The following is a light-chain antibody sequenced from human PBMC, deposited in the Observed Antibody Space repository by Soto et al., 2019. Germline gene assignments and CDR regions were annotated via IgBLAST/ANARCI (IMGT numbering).Light chain of an antibody. CDR3: QQYNNWPPKWT. CDR2: GAS. J-gene: IGKJ1*01. CDR1: QSVSSN. V-gene: IGKV3-15*01. Sequence: EIVMPQSPATLSVSPGERATLSCRASQSVSSNLAWYQQKPGQAPRLLIYGASTRATGIPARFSGSGSGTEVTLTISSLQSEDFAVYYCQQYNNWPPKWTFGQGTKVEIK.